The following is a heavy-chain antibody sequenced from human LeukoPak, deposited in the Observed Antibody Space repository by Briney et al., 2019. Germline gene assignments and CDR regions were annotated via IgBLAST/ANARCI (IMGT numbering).Heavy chain of an antibody. CDR3: ARGRDGYTEFDY. CDR1: GFTFSSYA. V-gene: IGHV3-23*01. J-gene: IGHJ4*02. Sequence: PGGSLRLSCAASGFTFSSYAMSWVRQAPGKGLEWVSGISNSGDRTYYADSVKGRFTISRHKAKNSLYLQMNSLRAEDTAVYYCARGRDGYTEFDYWGQGTLVTVSS. CDR2: ISNSGDRT. D-gene: IGHD5-24*01.